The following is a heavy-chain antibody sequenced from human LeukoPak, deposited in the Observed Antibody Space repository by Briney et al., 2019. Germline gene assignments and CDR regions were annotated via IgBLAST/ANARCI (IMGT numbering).Heavy chain of an antibody. V-gene: IGHV4-31*03. Sequence: PSETLSLTCTVSGGSISSGGYSWSWIRQHPGKGLEWIGYIYYSGSTYYNPSLKSRVTISVDTSKNQFSLKLSSVTAADTAVYYCAREGIAAAGRSGMDVWGQGTTVTVSS. CDR2: IYYSGST. CDR3: AREGIAAAGRSGMDV. D-gene: IGHD6-13*01. J-gene: IGHJ6*02. CDR1: GGSISSGGYS.